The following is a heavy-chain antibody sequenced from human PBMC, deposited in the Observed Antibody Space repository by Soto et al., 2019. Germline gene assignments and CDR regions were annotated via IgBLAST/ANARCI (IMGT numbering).Heavy chain of an antibody. V-gene: IGHV3-23*01. CDR3: AKDTGYSSGWHYGMDV. J-gene: IGHJ6*02. CDR2: ISGSGGST. D-gene: IGHD6-19*01. CDR1: GFTFRNYA. Sequence: PGGSLRLSCAASGFTFRNYAMIWVRQAPGKGLEWVSAISGSGGSTYYVDSVKGRFTISRDNSKYTLYLHVNNLRAEDTALYYCAKDTGYSSGWHYGMDVWGQGTTVTVSS.